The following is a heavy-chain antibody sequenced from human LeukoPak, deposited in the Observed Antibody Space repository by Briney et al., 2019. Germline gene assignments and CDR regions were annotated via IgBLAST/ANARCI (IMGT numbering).Heavy chain of an antibody. V-gene: IGHV4-61*05. D-gene: IGHD2-15*01. J-gene: IGHJ4*02. Sequence: SETLSPTCTVSGGSISSSSYYWGWIRQPPGKGLEWIGYIYYSGSTNYNPSLKSRVTISVDTSKNQFSLKLSSVTAADTAVYYCARVKLDYDPRENCSGGSCYDYYFDYWGQGTLVTVSS. CDR1: GGSISSSSYY. CDR2: IYYSGST. CDR3: ARVKLDYDPRENCSGGSCYDYYFDY.